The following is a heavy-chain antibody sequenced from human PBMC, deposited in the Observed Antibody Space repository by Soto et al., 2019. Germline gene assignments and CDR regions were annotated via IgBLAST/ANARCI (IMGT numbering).Heavy chain of an antibody. CDR1: GYTLTSYY. D-gene: IGHD1-1*01. CDR3: ARASPRSTGTGDY. J-gene: IGHJ4*02. V-gene: IGHV1-46*01. CDR2: INPSGGST. Sequence: QGQLVQSGAAVKKPGASVKDSGKASGYTLTSYYMHWVIQAPGQGLEWIGIINPSGGSTSYAQKFQGRVTITKDTSTSTVYMELSSLSSEDTAVYYCARASPRSTGTGDYWGQGTLVTVAS.